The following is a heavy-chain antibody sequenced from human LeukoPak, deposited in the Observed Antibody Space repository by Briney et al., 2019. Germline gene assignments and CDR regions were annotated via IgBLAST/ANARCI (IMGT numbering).Heavy chain of an antibody. V-gene: IGHV1-69*13. CDR2: IIPIFGTA. J-gene: IGHJ5*02. CDR3: ARSITIFGVAGPFDP. Sequence: VKVSCKASGGTFSSYAISWVRQAPGQGLEWMGGIIPIFGTANYAQKFQGRVTITADESTSTAYMELSSLRSEDTAVYYCARSITIFGVAGPFDPWGQGTLVTVSS. CDR1: GGTFSSYA. D-gene: IGHD3-3*01.